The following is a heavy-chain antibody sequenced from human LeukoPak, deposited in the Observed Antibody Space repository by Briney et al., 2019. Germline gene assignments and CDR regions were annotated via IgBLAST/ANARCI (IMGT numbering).Heavy chain of an antibody. Sequence: SETLSLTCTVSGGSISSYYWSWIRQPAGKGLEWIGSIYYSGSTYYNPSLKSRVTISVDTSKNQFSLKLSSVTAADTAVYYCARHFSGTTSWYYYYYYYMDVWGKGTTVTISS. CDR1: GGSISSYY. V-gene: IGHV4-59*05. CDR2: IYYSGST. D-gene: IGHD1-1*01. CDR3: ARHFSGTTSWYYYYYYYMDV. J-gene: IGHJ6*03.